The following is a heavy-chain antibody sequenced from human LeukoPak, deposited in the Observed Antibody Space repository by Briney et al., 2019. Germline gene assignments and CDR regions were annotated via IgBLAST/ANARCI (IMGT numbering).Heavy chain of an antibody. V-gene: IGHV4-30-4*01. D-gene: IGHD5-24*01. CDR1: GGSISSGDYY. J-gene: IGHJ4*02. CDR2: IYYSGST. CDR3: ARTRRQMATIYNYFDY. Sequence: SETLSLTCTVSGGSISSGDYYWSWIRQPPGKGLEWIGYIYYSGSTYYNPSLKSRVTISVDTSKNQFSLKLSSVTAADTAVYYCARTRRQMATIYNYFDYWGQGTLVTVSS.